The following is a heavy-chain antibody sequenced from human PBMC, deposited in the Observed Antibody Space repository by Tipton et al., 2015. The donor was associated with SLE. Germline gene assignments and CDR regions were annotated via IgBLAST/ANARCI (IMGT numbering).Heavy chain of an antibody. CDR2: INHSGST. CDR1: GGSFSVYH. V-gene: IGHV4-34*01. J-gene: IGHJ4*02. Sequence: LRLSCAVYGGSFSVYHWTWIRQPPGKGLEWIGEINHSGSTKYNPSLKSRVIMSVDTSKNQFSLRLNSVTAADTAVYYCARRCGMGLYRWGQGTLVTVSS. D-gene: IGHD3-3*01. CDR3: ARRCGMGLYR.